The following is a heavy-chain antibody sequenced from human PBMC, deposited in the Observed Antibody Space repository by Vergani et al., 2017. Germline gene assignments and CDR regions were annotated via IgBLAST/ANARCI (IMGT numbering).Heavy chain of an antibody. CDR1: GFTFSTYA. CDR3: VREGSYCGSTTCRNPSYVYYYHMDV. CDR2: IYYDESKK. V-gene: IGHV3-33*01. Sequence: QVQLVESGGGVVQPGRSLRLSCTSSGFTFSTYAMHWVRQAPGKGLEWVAIIYYDESKKYYADSVKGRFTISRDNSRNTLDLLMSSLRAEDTAIYYCVREGSYCGSTTCRNPSYVYYYHMDVWGEGTTVTVSS. D-gene: IGHD2-21*01. J-gene: IGHJ6*03.